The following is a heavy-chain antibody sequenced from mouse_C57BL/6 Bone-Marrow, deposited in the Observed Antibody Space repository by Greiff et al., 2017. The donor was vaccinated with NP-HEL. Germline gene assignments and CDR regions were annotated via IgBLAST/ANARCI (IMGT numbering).Heavy chain of an antibody. CDR1: GYTFTSYW. CDR2: FHPSDIDT. Sequence: QVQLQQPGAELVKPGASVKVSCKASGYTFTSYWMPWVKQRPGQGLDWIGSFHPSDIDTNYNQKFKGKATLTVDKSSSTAYMQLSSLTSEDSAVYYCATRTMVTTDYFDYWGKGTTLTVSS. D-gene: IGHD2-2*01. J-gene: IGHJ2*01. V-gene: IGHV1-74*01. CDR3: ATRTMVTTDYFDY.